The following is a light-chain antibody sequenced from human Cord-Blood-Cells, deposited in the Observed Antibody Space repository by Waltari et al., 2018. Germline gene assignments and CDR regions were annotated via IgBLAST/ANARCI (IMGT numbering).Light chain of an antibody. J-gene: IGLJ2*01. CDR2: LNSDGSH. V-gene: IGLV4-69*01. CDR3: QTWGTGTVV. CDR1: SAPSTYA. Sequence: QLVLTQSPSASASLGASAKLPSTLRSAPSTYALTRPSQQPEKGPRYLMKLNSDGSHSKGDGIPDRFAGSSSGADRCLTISSLQSEDEADYYCQTWGTGTVVFGGGTKLTVL.